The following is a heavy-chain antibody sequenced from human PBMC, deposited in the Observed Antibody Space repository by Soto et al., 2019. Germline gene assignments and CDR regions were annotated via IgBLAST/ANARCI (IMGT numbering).Heavy chain of an antibody. Sequence: EVQLVESGGGLVQPGGSLRLSCAASGFTFGVYWMHWVRQVPGKGLVWVSRINTDGSSSTYADSVKGRFTISRDNARDTLYLQMNSLRADDTAVYYCTKSGCSNSGYCIDYWGPGTLVTVSS. V-gene: IGHV3-74*03. CDR3: TKSGCSNSGYCIDY. CDR2: INTDGSSS. D-gene: IGHD2-21*02. CDR1: GFTFGVYW. J-gene: IGHJ4*02.